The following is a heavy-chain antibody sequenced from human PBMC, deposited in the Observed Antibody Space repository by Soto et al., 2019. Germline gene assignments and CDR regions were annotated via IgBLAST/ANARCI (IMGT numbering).Heavy chain of an antibody. CDR3: ARDTDMALPDA. V-gene: IGHV1-18*01. J-gene: IGHJ4*02. CDR2: ISAYNGNT. D-gene: IGHD5-18*01. CDR1: GYTFTSYG. Sequence: QVQLVQSGVEVKKPGASVKVSCKASGYTFTSYGISWVRQAPGQGLEWMGWISAYNGNTKYAQKLQGRVTMTTDTSPRTAYMEMRSLRSDETAVYYCARDTDMALPDAWGQGTLVTVSS.